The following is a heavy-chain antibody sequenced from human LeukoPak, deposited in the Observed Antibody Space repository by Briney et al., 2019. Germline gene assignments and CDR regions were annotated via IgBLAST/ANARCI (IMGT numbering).Heavy chain of an antibody. CDR3: ARNYGDYYYYYMDV. J-gene: IGHJ6*03. CDR2: INPSDGGT. Sequence: ASVKVSCKASGYTLTRYHMHWVRQAPGQGLQWMGIINPSDGGTGYAQKFQGRVTMTRNTSITTAYMELSSLRSEDTAVYYCARNYGDYYYYYMDVWGKGTTVTVSS. CDR1: GYTLTRYH. D-gene: IGHD4-17*01. V-gene: IGHV1-46*01.